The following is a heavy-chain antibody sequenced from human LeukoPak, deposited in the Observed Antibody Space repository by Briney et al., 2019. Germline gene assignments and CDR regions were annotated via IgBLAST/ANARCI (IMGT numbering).Heavy chain of an antibody. Sequence: SVKVSCKASGGTFSSYAISWVRQAPGQGLEWMGGIIPIFGTANYAQKFQGRVTITTDESTSTAYIELSSLRSEDTAVYYCASPYGSGSYQDAFDIWGQGTMVTVSS. CDR1: GGTFSSYA. D-gene: IGHD3-10*01. V-gene: IGHV1-69*05. CDR3: ASPYGSGSYQDAFDI. CDR2: IIPIFGTA. J-gene: IGHJ3*02.